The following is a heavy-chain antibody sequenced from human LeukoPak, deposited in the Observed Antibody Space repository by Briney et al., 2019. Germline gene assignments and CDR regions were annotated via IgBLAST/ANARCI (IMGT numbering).Heavy chain of an antibody. V-gene: IGHV4-59*01. J-gene: IGHJ4*02. Sequence: PSETLSLTCTVSGGSISSYYWSSIRQPPGKGLEWIGYIYYSGSTNYNPSLKSRVTISVDTSKNQFSLKLSSVTAADTAVYYCARSGLRYFDWSDYWGQGTLVTVSS. CDR3: ARSGLRYFDWSDY. D-gene: IGHD3-9*01. CDR2: IYYSGST. CDR1: GGSISSYY.